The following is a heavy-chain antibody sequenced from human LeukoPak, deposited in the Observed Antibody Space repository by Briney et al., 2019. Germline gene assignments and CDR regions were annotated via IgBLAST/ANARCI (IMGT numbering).Heavy chain of an antibody. Sequence: SETLSLTCAVSGYSISSGYYWGWIRPPPGKGLEWIGSIYHSGSTYYNPSLKSRVTISVDTSKNQFSLKLSSVTAADTAVYYCARRLFVLGIRWFDPWGQGTLVTVSS. V-gene: IGHV4-38-2*01. D-gene: IGHD3-16*01. CDR1: GYSISSGYY. CDR2: IYHSGST. CDR3: ARRLFVLGIRWFDP. J-gene: IGHJ5*02.